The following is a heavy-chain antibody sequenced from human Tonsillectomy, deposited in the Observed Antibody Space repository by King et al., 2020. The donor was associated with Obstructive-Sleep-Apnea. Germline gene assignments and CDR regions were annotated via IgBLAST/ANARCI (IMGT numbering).Heavy chain of an antibody. Sequence: VQPVESGSELKKPGSSVKVSCKASGYTFTNSAMNWVRQAPGQGLEWMGWINTNTGNPTYAQGFTGRFVFSLDTSVSTAYLQISSLKAEDTAVYYCARDPPMLRGVLDYWGQGTLVTVSS. CDR2: INTNTGNP. J-gene: IGHJ4*02. D-gene: IGHD3-10*01. CDR3: ARDPPMLRGVLDY. CDR1: GYTFTNSA. V-gene: IGHV7-4-1*02.